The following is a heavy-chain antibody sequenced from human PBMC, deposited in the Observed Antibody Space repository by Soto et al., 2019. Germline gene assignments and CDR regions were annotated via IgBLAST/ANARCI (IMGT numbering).Heavy chain of an antibody. D-gene: IGHD6-19*01. CDR2: IVVGSGNT. Sequence: QMQLVQSGPEVKKPGTSVKVSCKASGFTFTSSAVQWVRQARGQRLEWIGWIVVGSGNTNYAQKFQERVTITRDMSTSTAYLELSSLSSEDTAVYYCAAEFSSSGWYLIDYWGQGTLVTVSS. V-gene: IGHV1-58*01. CDR3: AAEFSSSGWYLIDY. CDR1: GFTFTSSA. J-gene: IGHJ4*02.